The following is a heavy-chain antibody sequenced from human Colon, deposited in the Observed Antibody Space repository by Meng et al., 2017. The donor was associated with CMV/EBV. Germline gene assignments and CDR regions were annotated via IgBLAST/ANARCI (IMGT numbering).Heavy chain of an antibody. CDR3: ARGRRYCTSDSCYIFDS. CDR1: GVILSSMY. Sequence: GESLKILCSASGVILSSMYMNWVRQTPGQGLEWVALLYSGNTTKYADSVTGRFTISRDSSKNTLYLQMNNVRPEDTAIYYCARGRRYCTSDSCYIFDSWGQGTLVTVSS. CDR2: LYSGNTT. J-gene: IGHJ4*02. V-gene: IGHV3-66*02. D-gene: IGHD2-2*02.